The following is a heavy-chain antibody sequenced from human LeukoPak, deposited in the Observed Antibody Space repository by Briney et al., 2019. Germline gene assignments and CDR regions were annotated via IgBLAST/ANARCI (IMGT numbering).Heavy chain of an antibody. V-gene: IGHV1-2*02. Sequence: GASVKVSCKASGYTFTGYYMHWVRQAPGQGLEWMGWINPNSGDTDSAQEFQGRVTMTSDTSITSAYMELTRLTSDDTAVYYCARSNTSGYYPPTLRYWGQGTLVTVSS. CDR1: GYTFTGYY. J-gene: IGHJ4*02. CDR2: INPNSGDT. CDR3: ARSNTSGYYPPTLRY. D-gene: IGHD3-22*01.